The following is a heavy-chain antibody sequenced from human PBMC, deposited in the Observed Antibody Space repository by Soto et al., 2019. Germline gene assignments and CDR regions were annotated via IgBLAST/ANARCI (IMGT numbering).Heavy chain of an antibody. V-gene: IGHV5-51*01. CDR2: IYPGDSDT. Sequence: GESLKISCQGSGYTFTGYWIGWVRQMSGEGLEWMGIIYPGDSDTRYSPSFRGQVTISADKSLSTAYLQWRSLKASDTALYFCARGINGIWHPYHFDLWGQGTLVTVSS. J-gene: IGHJ4*02. D-gene: IGHD2-8*01. CDR3: ARGINGIWHPYHFDL. CDR1: GYTFTGYW.